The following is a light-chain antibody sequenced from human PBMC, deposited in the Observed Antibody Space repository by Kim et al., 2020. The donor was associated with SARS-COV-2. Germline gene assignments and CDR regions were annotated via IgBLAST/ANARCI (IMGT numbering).Light chain of an antibody. CDR1: SSNIGNNY. J-gene: IGLJ3*02. Sequence: PGQKVTSSRSGSSSNIGNNYVSWYQQLPGTAPKLLIYDNNKRPSGIPDRFSGSKSGTSATLGITGLQTGDEADYYCGTWDSSLSAVFGGGTQLTVL. CDR3: GTWDSSLSAV. CDR2: DNN. V-gene: IGLV1-51*01.